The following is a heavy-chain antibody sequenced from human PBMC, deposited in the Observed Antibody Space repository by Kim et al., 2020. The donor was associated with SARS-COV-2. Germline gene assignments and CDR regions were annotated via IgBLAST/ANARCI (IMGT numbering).Heavy chain of an antibody. J-gene: IGHJ4*02. CDR1: GGSISSYY. Sequence: SETLSLTCTVSGGSISSYYWSWIRQPPGKGLEWIGYIYYSGSTNYNPSLKSRVTISVDTSKNQFSLKLSSVTAADTAVYYCARGGELVHFDYWGQGTLVT. CDR2: IYYSGST. V-gene: IGHV4-59*01. D-gene: IGHD6-13*01. CDR3: ARGGELVHFDY.